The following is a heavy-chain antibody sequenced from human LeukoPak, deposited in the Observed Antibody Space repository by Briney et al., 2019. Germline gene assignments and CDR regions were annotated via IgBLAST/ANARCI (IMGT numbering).Heavy chain of an antibody. D-gene: IGHD6-13*01. J-gene: IGHJ4*02. CDR2: IYYSGST. Sequence: SETLSLTCTVSGGSISSYYWSWIRQPPGKGLEWIGYIYYSGSTNYNPSLKSQVTISVDTSKNQFSLKLSSVAAADTAVYYCARRKSSSWSDRALNYRGQGTLVTVSS. CDR3: ARRKSSSWSDRALNY. V-gene: IGHV4-59*12. CDR1: GGSISSYY.